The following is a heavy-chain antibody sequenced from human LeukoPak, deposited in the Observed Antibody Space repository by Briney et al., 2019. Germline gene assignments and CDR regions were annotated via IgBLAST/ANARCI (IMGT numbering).Heavy chain of an antibody. CDR2: ITISSNFI. CDR1: GFSLSSYS. D-gene: IGHD3-9*01. CDR3: ARDGHGDGFLTGYSYFGMDV. J-gene: IGHJ6*02. V-gene: IGHV3-21*01. Sequence: GGSLRLSCAASGFSLSSYSMNWVRQAPGKGLEWVSSITISSNFIYYADSVKGRFTISRDNAKSSLFLQMNCLRAEDTAVYFCARDGHGDGFLTGYSYFGMDVWGQGTTVTVSS.